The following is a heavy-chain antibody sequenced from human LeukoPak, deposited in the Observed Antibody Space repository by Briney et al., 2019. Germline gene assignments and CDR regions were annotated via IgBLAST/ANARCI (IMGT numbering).Heavy chain of an antibody. J-gene: IGHJ4*02. V-gene: IGHV3-11*01. CDR1: GFTFSDYY. CDR3: ARTPPLYCSGGSCYSGTYFDY. CDR2: ISSSGSTI. Sequence: GGSLRLSCAASGFTFSDYYMSWIRQAPGKGLEWVSYISSSGSTIYYADSVKGRFTISRDNAKNSLYLQMSSLRAEDTAVYYCARTPPLYCSGGSCYSGTYFDYWGQGTLVTVSS. D-gene: IGHD2-15*01.